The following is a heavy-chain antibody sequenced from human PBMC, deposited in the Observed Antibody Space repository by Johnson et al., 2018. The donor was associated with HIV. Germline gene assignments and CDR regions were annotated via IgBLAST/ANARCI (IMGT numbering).Heavy chain of an antibody. CDR1: GFTFDNYG. D-gene: IGHD4-17*01. CDR3: AKDRVEVGYGDYWASEM. V-gene: IGHV3-20*04. CDR2: SSWNGGRT. J-gene: IGHJ3*02. Sequence: VQLVESGGRVVRPGESLRLSCEASGFTFDNYGMSWVRQGPGKGLEWVSGSSWNGGRTSYADSVKGRFIISRDNAKNSLYLQMNRLRVEDTALYYCAKDRVEVGYGDYWASEMWGRGTMVIVSS.